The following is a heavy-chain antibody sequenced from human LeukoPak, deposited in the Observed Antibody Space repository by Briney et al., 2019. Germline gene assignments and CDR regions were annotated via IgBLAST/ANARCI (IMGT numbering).Heavy chain of an antibody. V-gene: IGHV3-66*01. CDR1: GFTVSSNY. D-gene: IGHD3-10*01. CDR2: IYSSGST. Sequence: PGGCLRLSCAASGFTVSSNYMSWVRQAPGKGLEWVSIIYSSGSTYYADSVKGRFTISRDNSKNTLYLQMNSLRAEDTAVYHCAREAPGGGGYWGQGTLVTASS. CDR3: AREAPGGGGY. J-gene: IGHJ4*02.